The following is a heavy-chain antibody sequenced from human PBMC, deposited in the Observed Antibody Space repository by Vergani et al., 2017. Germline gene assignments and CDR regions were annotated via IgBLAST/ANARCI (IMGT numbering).Heavy chain of an antibody. CDR3: ARGRTTLYCSSTSCYLQGGCFDY. CDR1: GGSFSGYY. J-gene: IGHJ4*02. D-gene: IGHD2-2*01. Sequence: QVQLQQWGAGLLKPSETLSLTCAVYGGSFSGYYWSWIRQPPGTGLEWIGEINHSGSTNYNPSLKSRVTISVDTSKNQFSLKLSSVTAADTAVYYCARGRTTLYCSSTSCYLQGGCFDYWGQGTLVTVSS. V-gene: IGHV4-34*01. CDR2: INHSGST.